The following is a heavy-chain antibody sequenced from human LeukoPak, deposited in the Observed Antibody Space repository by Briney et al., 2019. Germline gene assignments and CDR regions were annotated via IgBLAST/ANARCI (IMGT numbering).Heavy chain of an antibody. V-gene: IGHV4-34*01. CDR2: INHSGST. D-gene: IGHD3-10*01. J-gene: IGHJ4*02. CDR1: GGSFSGYY. Sequence: SETLSLTCAVYGGSFSGYYWSWIRQPPGKGLEWIGEINHSGSTNYNPSLKSRVTISVDTSKNQFSLKLSSVTAADTAVYYCARQVGSGSYYKRIPYFDYWGQGTLVTVSS. CDR3: ARQVGSGSYYKRIPYFDY.